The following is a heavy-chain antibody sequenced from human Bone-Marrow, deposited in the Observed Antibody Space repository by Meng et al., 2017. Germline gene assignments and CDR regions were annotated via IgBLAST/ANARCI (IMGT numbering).Heavy chain of an antibody. CDR1: GFTFDDYA. Sequence: GESLKISCAASGFTFDDYAMHWVRQAPGKGLEWVSLISWDGGSTYYADSVKGRFTISRDNSKNSLYLQMNSLRAEDTAVYYCATGGPYYDYVWGSYRHDAFDIWGQGTMVTVSS. D-gene: IGHD3-16*02. CDR3: ATGGPYYDYVWGSYRHDAFDI. V-gene: IGHV3-43D*04. J-gene: IGHJ3*02. CDR2: ISWDGGST.